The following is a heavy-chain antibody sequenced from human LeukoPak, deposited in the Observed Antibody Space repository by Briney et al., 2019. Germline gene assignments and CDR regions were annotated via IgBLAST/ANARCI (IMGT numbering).Heavy chain of an antibody. V-gene: IGHV4-59*11. CDR2: IYYSGST. CDR1: GGSISSHY. Sequence: SETLSLTCTVSGGSISSHYWSWIRQPPGKGLEWIGYIYYSGSTNYNPSLKSRVTISVDTSKNQFSLKLSSMTAADTAVYYCASDSSGYYVLWGQGTLVTVSS. CDR3: ASDSSGYYVL. D-gene: IGHD3-22*01. J-gene: IGHJ4*02.